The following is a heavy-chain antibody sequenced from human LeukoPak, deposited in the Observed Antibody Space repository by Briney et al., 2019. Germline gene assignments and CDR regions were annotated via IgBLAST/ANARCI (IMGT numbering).Heavy chain of an antibody. CDR1: GGSISSSSYY. J-gene: IGHJ4*02. Sequence: SETLSLTCTVSGGSISSSSYYWGWIRQPPGKGLEWIGSIYYSGSTYYNPSLKSRVTISVDTSKNQFSLKLSSVTAADTAVYYCARHLARTYYFDYWGQGTLVTVSS. V-gene: IGHV4-39*01. CDR3: ARHLARTYYFDY. CDR2: IYYSGST. D-gene: IGHD6-19*01.